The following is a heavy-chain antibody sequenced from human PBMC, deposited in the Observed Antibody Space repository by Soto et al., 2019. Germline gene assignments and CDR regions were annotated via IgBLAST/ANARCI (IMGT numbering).Heavy chain of an antibody. CDR1: GDSVRNQY. J-gene: IGHJ6*03. CDR3: ARTLDYGHMDV. V-gene: IGHV4-4*09. D-gene: IGHD3-16*01. CDR2: IYRSGST. Sequence: SETLSLTCTVSGDSVRNQYWSWIRRPPGMGLEWIGYIYRSGSTKYNPSLKSRLTISVDTSKNQFSLKLSSVTAADTAVYYCARTLDYGHMDVWGKGTTVTVSS.